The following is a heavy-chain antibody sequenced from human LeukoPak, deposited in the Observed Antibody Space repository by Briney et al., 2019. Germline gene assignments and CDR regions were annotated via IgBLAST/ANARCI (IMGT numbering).Heavy chain of an antibody. Sequence: ASVKVSCKASGYTFITYKMHWVRQAPGQGLEWVGIINPSDGDRRNAQKFQGRVTMTRDMSTSTVYMELSSLRSEDTAVYYCAKDGGSYSADYWSQGTLVTVSS. V-gene: IGHV1-46*01. D-gene: IGHD3-10*01. CDR2: INPSDGDR. CDR3: AKDGGSYSADY. CDR1: GYTFITYK. J-gene: IGHJ4*02.